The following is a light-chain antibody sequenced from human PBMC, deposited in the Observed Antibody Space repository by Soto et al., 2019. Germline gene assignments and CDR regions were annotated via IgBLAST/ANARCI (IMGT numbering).Light chain of an antibody. Sequence: EIGMTQSPSTLSLSAGDRVTLSCRASQSVSRYLAWYQQKPGQAPKLLIYDASTRATGIPSRFSGSGSGTDFTLTISSLQPEDFAVYYCQQYNNWPRTFGQGTKVDIK. CDR2: DAS. CDR3: QQYNNWPRT. J-gene: IGKJ1*01. V-gene: IGKV3D-15*01. CDR1: QSVSRY.